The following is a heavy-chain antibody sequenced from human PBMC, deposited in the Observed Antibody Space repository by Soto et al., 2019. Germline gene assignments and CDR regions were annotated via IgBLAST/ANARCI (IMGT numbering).Heavy chain of an antibody. Sequence: QLQLQESGPGLVKPSETLSLTCTVSGGSISSSSNYWGWIRQPPGKGLEWIGSIYYSGSTYYNPSLKSRVTISVDTSKNQFSLKLSSVTAADTAVYYCARQPLYCSGGSCYPFYYYYYMDVWGKGTTVTVSS. CDR3: ARQPLYCSGGSCYPFYYYYYMDV. D-gene: IGHD2-15*01. CDR2: IYYSGST. CDR1: GGSISSSSNY. J-gene: IGHJ6*03. V-gene: IGHV4-39*01.